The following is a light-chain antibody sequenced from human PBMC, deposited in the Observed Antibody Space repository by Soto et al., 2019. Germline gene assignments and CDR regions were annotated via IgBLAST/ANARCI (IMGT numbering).Light chain of an antibody. CDR3: QSYDSRLTGWGM. CDR2: GNS. V-gene: IGLV1-40*01. J-gene: IGLJ3*02. Sequence: QSVLTQPPSVSGAPGQRVTISCTGSSSDIGAGYDVHWYQQSPGTAPKLLIYGNSNRPSGVPDRFSGSKSGTSASLAITGLQAEDEADYYCQSYDSRLTGWGMFGGGTQLTVL. CDR1: SSDIGAGYD.